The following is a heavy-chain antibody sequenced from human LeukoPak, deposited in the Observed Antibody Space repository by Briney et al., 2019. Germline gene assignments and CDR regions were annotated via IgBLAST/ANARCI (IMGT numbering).Heavy chain of an antibody. Sequence: PGGSLRLSCAASGFTFSSYAMHWVRQAPGKGLEWVAVISYDGSNKYYADSVKGRFTISRDNSKNTLYLQMNSLRAEGTAVYYCARGGSSSWFVEPGGYWGQGTLVTVSS. CDR3: ARGGSSSWFVEPGGY. D-gene: IGHD6-13*01. J-gene: IGHJ4*02. CDR2: ISYDGSNK. CDR1: GFTFSSYA. V-gene: IGHV3-30*04.